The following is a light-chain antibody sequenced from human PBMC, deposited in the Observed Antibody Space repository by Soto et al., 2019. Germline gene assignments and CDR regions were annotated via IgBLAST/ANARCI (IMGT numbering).Light chain of an antibody. J-gene: IGLJ1*01. V-gene: IGLV2-8*01. Sequence: QSDLTQPPSASGSPGQSVTISCTGTSSDVGGYNYVSWYQQHPGKVPKLVVYEVNKRPSGVPYRFSGSKSGNTASLTVSGLQAEDEADYYCTSYAGGNNVFGTGTKLTVL. CDR3: TSYAGGNNV. CDR1: SSDVGGYNY. CDR2: EVN.